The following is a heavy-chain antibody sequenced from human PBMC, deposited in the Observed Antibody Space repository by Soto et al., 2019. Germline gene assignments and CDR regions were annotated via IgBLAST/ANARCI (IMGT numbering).Heavy chain of an antibody. CDR1: EFTFDRYA. D-gene: IGHD3-16*01. J-gene: IGHJ6*03. CDR3: CKGDYYYYYMDV. Sequence: GGYPRLSSAASEFTFDRYAMICVRQGTGKGLEWASAISGSGGSTYYADSVKGRFTTTRDNPKNTLYLQMNSLRAEDTAVYYCCKGDYYYYYMDVWGKGTMVTVSS. CDR2: ISGSGGST. V-gene: IGHV3-23*01.